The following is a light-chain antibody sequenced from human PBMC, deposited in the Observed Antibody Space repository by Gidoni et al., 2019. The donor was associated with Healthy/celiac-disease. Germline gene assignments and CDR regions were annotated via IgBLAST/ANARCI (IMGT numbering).Light chain of an antibody. Sequence: DIVMTQSPASLAVSLGERATINCQSSQSVLYSSNNKNYLAWYQQKPGQPPKLLIYWASTRESGVPDRFSGSGSGTDFTLTISSLQAEDVAVYYCQQYYSTPYTFGQXTKLEIK. CDR2: WAS. CDR1: QSVLYSSNNKNY. J-gene: IGKJ2*01. CDR3: QQYYSTPYT. V-gene: IGKV4-1*01.